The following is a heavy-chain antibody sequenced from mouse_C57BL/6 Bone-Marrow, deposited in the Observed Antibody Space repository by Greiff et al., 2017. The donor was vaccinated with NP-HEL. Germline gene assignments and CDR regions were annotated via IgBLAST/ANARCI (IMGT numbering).Heavy chain of an antibody. D-gene: IGHD1-1*01. J-gene: IGHJ1*03. CDR1: GYTFTSYW. CDR2: INPSNGGT. V-gene: IGHV1-53*01. Sequence: QVQLQQPGTELVKPGASVKLSCKASGYTFTSYWMHWVKQRPGQGLEWIGNINPSNGGTNYNEKFKSKATLTVDKSSSTAYMQLSSLTSEDSAVYYCAREFITTVVDYWYFDVWGTGTTVTVSS. CDR3: AREFITTVVDYWYFDV.